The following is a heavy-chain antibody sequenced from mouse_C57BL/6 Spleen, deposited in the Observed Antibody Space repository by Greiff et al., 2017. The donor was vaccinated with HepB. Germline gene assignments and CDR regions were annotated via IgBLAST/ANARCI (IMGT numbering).Heavy chain of an antibody. D-gene: IGHD1-1*01. CDR3: ARHYYGSSYEYFDV. Sequence: QVHVKQPGAELVMPGASVKLSCKASGYTFTSYWMHWVKQRPGQGLEWIGEIDPSDSYTNYNQKFKGKSTLTVDKSSSTAYMQLSSLTSEDSAVYYCARHYYGSSYEYFDVWGTGTTVTVSS. J-gene: IGHJ1*03. V-gene: IGHV1-69*01. CDR2: IDPSDSYT. CDR1: GYTFTSYW.